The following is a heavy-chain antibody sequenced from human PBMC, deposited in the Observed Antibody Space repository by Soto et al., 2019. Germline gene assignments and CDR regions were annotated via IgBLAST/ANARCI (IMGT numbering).Heavy chain of an antibody. V-gene: IGHV1-18*04. CDR1: NYTFINYG. Sequence: GASVKVSCKASNYTFINYGIGWVRQAPGHGLEWMGWVSPSYGKTYYAHKFQGRVTMTTDTSTGTVYMELRSLRSDDTAVYFCAREGVPLATLRDNCFDSWGQGTLVTVSS. CDR3: AREGVPLATLRDNCFDS. D-gene: IGHD2-15*01. J-gene: IGHJ5*01. CDR2: VSPSYGKT.